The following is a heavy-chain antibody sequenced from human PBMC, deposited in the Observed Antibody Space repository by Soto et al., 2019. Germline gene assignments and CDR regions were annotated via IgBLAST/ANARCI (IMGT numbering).Heavy chain of an antibody. D-gene: IGHD2-8*01. V-gene: IGHV4-34*01. J-gene: IGHJ6*02. CDR2: INHSGST. CDR1: GGSFSGYY. Sequence: SETLSLTCAVYGGSFSGYYWSWIRQPPGKGLEWIGEINHSGSTNYNPSLKSRVTISVDTSKNQFSLELSSVTAADTAVYYCARPCHKMVYAIRGDYYYGTDVWGQGTTVTVSS. CDR3: ARPCHKMVYAIRGDYYYGTDV.